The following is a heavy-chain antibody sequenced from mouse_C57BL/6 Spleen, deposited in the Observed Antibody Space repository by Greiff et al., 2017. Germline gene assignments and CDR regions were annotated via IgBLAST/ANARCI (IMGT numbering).Heavy chain of an antibody. J-gene: IGHJ2*01. CDR2: IQPNSGST. V-gene: IGHV1-64*01. CDR3: ARTPLGDYGSY. Sequence: VQLQQPGAELVKPGASVKLSCKASGYTFTSYWMHWVKQRPGQGLEWIGMIQPNSGSTNYNEKFKSKATLTVDKSSSTAYMQLSSLTSEDAAVYYCARTPLGDYGSYWGQGTTLTVSS. D-gene: IGHD1-1*01. CDR1: GYTFTSYW.